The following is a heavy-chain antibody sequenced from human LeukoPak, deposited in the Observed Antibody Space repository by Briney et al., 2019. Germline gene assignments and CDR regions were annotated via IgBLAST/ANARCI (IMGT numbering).Heavy chain of an antibody. CDR1: GFSLSNARMG. Sequence: SGPVLVKPTETLTLTCTVSGFSLSNARMGVSWIRQPPGKALEWLAHIFSNDEKSYSTSLKSRLTISKDTSKSQVVLTMTNMDPVDTATYYCARHQGTVTTYFHWYFDFWGRGTLVTVTS. D-gene: IGHD4-17*01. CDR2: IFSNDEK. CDR3: ARHQGTVTTYFHWYFDF. J-gene: IGHJ2*01. V-gene: IGHV2-26*01.